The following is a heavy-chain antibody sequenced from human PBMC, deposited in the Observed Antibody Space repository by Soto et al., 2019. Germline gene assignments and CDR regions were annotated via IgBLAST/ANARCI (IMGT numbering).Heavy chain of an antibody. V-gene: IGHV1-18*01. D-gene: IGHD3-16*01. Sequence: QVQLVQSGAEVRKPGSSVKVSCKASGYIFVNYGIAWVRQAPGQGLEWMGWISPYSGNTHSASKVQGRLTMTTDTSTSTGCMGVGSLTSDDTAVYYCATADNYVTPTPQDVWGKGTTVTVS. CDR1: GYIFVNYG. J-gene: IGHJ6*03. CDR3: ATADNYVTPTPQDV. CDR2: ISPYSGNT.